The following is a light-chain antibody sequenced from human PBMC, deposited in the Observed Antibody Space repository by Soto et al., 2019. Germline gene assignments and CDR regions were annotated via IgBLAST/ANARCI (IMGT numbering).Light chain of an antibody. CDR1: SSDVGGDNH. J-gene: IGLJ1*01. CDR2: EVS. Sequence: QSALTQPASVSGSPGQSITISCRGISSDVGGDNHVSWYQQYPGKAPKLMIYEVSDRPSGVSNRFSGSKSGNTASLTISGLQAEDGADYYCSSYTSSFRRVFGTGTRSPS. V-gene: IGLV2-14*01. CDR3: SSYTSSFRRV.